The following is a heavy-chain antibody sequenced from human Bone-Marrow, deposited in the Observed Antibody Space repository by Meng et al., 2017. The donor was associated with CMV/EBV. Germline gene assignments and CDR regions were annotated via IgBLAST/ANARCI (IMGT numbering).Heavy chain of an antibody. CDR1: GFTFGDYA. D-gene: IGHD6-19*01. CDR2: IRSKAYGGTT. Sequence: GESLKISCTASGFTFGDYAMSWVRQAPGKGLEWVGFIRSKAYGGTTEYAASVKGRFTISREDSKSIAYLQRNSLKTEDTAVYYCTSGGEWLVAGDYYYGMDVWGQGTTVTVSS. J-gene: IGHJ6*02. V-gene: IGHV3-49*04. CDR3: TSGGEWLVAGDYYYGMDV.